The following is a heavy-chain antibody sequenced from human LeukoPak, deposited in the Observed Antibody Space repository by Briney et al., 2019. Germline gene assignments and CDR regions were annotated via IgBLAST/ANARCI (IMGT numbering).Heavy chain of an antibody. Sequence: AGGSLRLSCAASGFTFDDYAMHWVRQAPGKGLEWVSGISWNSGSIGYADSVKGRFTISRDNAKNSLYLQMNSLRAEDTALYYCAKSSGSGSYYPLDYWGQGTLVTVSS. CDR2: ISWNSGSI. D-gene: IGHD3-10*01. J-gene: IGHJ4*02. CDR3: AKSSGSGSYYPLDY. CDR1: GFTFDDYA. V-gene: IGHV3-9*01.